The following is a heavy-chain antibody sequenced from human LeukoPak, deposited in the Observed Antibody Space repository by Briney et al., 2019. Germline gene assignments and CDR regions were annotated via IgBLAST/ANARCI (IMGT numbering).Heavy chain of an antibody. CDR3: VRLTGAEFDY. V-gene: IGHV3-74*01. J-gene: IGHJ4*02. D-gene: IGHD7-27*01. Sequence: SGGSLRLSCAASGFTFSSYWLHWVRQVPGKGLVWVSGINSHGSSTSYADSVKGRFTISRDNAKNTLHLQMNSLRAEDTAVYYCVRLTGAEFDYWGQGTLVTVSS. CDR1: GFTFSSYW. CDR2: INSHGSST.